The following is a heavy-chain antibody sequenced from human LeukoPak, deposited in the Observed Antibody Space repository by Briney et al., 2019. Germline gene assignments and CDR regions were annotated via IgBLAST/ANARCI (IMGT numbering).Heavy chain of an antibody. J-gene: IGHJ6*02. CDR3: ARANCSGGSCYSGYYYYGMDV. CDR1: GGSISRGGYS. CDR2: IYHSGST. D-gene: IGHD2-15*01. Sequence: SQTLSLTCAVSGGSISRGGYSWSWIRQPPGKGLEWIGYIYHSGSTYYNPSLKSRVTISVDRSKNQFSLKLSSVTAADTAVYYCARANCSGGSCYSGYYYYGMDVWGQGTTVTVSS. V-gene: IGHV4-30-2*01.